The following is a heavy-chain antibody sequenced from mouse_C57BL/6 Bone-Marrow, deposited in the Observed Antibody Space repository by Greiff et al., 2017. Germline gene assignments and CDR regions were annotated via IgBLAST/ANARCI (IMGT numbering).Heavy chain of an antibody. CDR3: ARAFYGNYVAWFAY. Sequence: EVKVVESGGGLVKPGGSLTLSCAASGFTFSDYGMHWVRQAPEKGLEWVAYISSGSSTIYYADTVKGRFTISRDNAKNTLFLQMTSLRSEDTAMYYCARAFYGNYVAWFAYWGQGTLVTVSA. CDR2: ISSGSSTI. J-gene: IGHJ3*01. CDR1: GFTFSDYG. D-gene: IGHD2-1*01. V-gene: IGHV5-17*01.